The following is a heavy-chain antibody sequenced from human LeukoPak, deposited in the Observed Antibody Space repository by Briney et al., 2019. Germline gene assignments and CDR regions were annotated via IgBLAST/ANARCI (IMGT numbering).Heavy chain of an antibody. CDR2: ISGSGDTT. D-gene: IGHD3-10*01. CDR1: GFTFSSYA. CDR3: AKASTFGELNRPFDH. V-gene: IGHV3-23*01. Sequence: GGSLRLSCAASGFTFSSYAMSWVRQAPGKGLEWVSAISGSGDTTYYSDSVKGRFTISRDNSKNTLFLQMNSLRAEDTAVYYCAKASTFGELNRPFDHWGQGTLVTVSS. J-gene: IGHJ5*02.